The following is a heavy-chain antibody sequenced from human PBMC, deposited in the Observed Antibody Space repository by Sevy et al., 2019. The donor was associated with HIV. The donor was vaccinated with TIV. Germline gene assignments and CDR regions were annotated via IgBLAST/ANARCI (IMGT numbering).Heavy chain of an antibody. Sequence: GESLKISCKGSGYSLSDYWIVWVRQMPGKGLEWMGIIYPGDCDSRYSPSFQGQVTISADKSISTAYLQWCSLRASDNAMYYCARGARGTLPSYYYYGMDVWGQGPTVTVSS. CDR1: GYSLSDYW. CDR2: IYPGDCDS. V-gene: IGHV5-51*01. CDR3: ARGARGTLPSYYYYGMDV. J-gene: IGHJ6*02.